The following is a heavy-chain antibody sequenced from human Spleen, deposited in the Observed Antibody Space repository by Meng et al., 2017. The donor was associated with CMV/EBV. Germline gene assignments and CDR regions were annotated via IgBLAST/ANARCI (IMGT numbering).Heavy chain of an antibody. V-gene: IGHV1-3*02. D-gene: IGHD3-3*01. CDR1: GYTFTAYA. Sequence: VKVSCKASGYTFTAYAIYWVRQAPGQRLEWMRWRNGGNDNTKYSQEFQGRVTITRDTSASIAYMELSSLRSEDTALYYCARDFGSGCDYWGQGTLVTVSS. CDR2: RNGGNDNT. J-gene: IGHJ4*02. CDR3: ARDFGSGCDY.